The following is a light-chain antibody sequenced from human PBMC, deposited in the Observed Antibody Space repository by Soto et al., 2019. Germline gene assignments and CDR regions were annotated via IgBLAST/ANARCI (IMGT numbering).Light chain of an antibody. Sequence: IVLTQSPGTLSSSPGERATLSCRASQSVSTNNLAWYQQRPGRAPRLLIYAASNRATGIPDRFSGSGSGTDFTLTISRLEPEDFAVYYCQQYGSSGTFGQGTKVDIK. CDR1: QSVSTNN. V-gene: IGKV3-20*01. CDR3: QQYGSSGT. CDR2: AAS. J-gene: IGKJ1*01.